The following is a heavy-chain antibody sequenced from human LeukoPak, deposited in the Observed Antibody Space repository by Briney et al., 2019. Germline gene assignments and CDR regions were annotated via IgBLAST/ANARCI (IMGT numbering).Heavy chain of an antibody. CDR2: ISGSGDNT. CDR1: GFTFSSYA. D-gene: IGHD3-22*01. V-gene: IGHV3-23*01. Sequence: GSLRLSCAASGFTFSSYAMSWVRQAPGKGLEWVSGISGSGDNTYYADSVKGRFTISRDNSKNTLYVQVNSLETEDTAAYYCAKGSYYDSSGSFYFDYWGQGTLVTVSS. CDR3: AKGSYYDSSGSFYFDY. J-gene: IGHJ4*02.